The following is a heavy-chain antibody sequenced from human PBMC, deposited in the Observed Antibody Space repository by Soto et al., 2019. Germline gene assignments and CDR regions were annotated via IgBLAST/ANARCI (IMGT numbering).Heavy chain of an antibody. CDR3: ARWAYYYGSGSHNWFDP. D-gene: IGHD3-10*01. CDR1: GYSFTSYW. Sequence: GESLKISCKGSGYSFTSYWIGWVRQMPGKGLEWMGIIYPGDPDTRYSPSFQGQVTISADKSISTAYLQWSSLKASDTAMYYCARWAYYYGSGSHNWFDPWGQGTLVTV. CDR2: IYPGDPDT. V-gene: IGHV5-51*01. J-gene: IGHJ5*02.